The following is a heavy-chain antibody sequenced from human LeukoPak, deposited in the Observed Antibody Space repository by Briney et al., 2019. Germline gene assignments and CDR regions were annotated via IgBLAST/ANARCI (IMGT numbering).Heavy chain of an antibody. Sequence: PSETLSLTCAVSGGSISSYYWSWIRQPPGKGLEWIGYIYYSGSTNYNPSLKSRVTISVDTSKNQFSLKLSSVTAADTAVYYCARDRDYFDYWGQGTLVTVSS. CDR3: ARDRDYFDY. V-gene: IGHV4-59*01. J-gene: IGHJ4*02. CDR1: GGSISSYY. CDR2: IYYSGST.